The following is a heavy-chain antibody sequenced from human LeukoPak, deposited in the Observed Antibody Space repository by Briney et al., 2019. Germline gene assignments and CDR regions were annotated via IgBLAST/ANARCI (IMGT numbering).Heavy chain of an antibody. D-gene: IGHD1-26*01. J-gene: IGHJ4*02. Sequence: TLSLTCAVSGGSISSGGYSWSWIRQPPGKGLEWIGYIYHSGSTYYNPSLKSRVTISVDRSKNQFSLKLSSVTAADTAVYYCARTDGSILFDYWGQGTLVTVSS. CDR3: ARTDGSILFDY. V-gene: IGHV4-30-2*01. CDR2: IYHSGST. CDR1: GGSISSGGYS.